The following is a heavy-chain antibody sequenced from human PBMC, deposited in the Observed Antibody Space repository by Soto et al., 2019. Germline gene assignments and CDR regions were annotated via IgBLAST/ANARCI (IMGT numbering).Heavy chain of an antibody. CDR3: ARRRYVDWLLRDPRDYYGMDV. Sequence: PSETLSLTCAVYGVSFSGYYWSWIRQPPGRGLEWIGEINHSGSTNYNPSLKSRVTISVDTSKNQFSLKLSSVTAADTAVYYCARRRYVDWLLRDPRDYYGMDVWGQGTTVT. D-gene: IGHD3-9*01. V-gene: IGHV4-34*01. J-gene: IGHJ6*02. CDR1: GVSFSGYY. CDR2: INHSGST.